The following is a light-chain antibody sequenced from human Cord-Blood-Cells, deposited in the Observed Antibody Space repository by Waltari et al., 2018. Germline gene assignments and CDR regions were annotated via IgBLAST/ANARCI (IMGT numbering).Light chain of an antibody. CDR1: QSISSY. CDR2: AAS. V-gene: IGKV1-39*01. Sequence: DIHMTQSPSSLSASVGDRVTTTCRASQSISSYLNWYQQKPGKAPKLLIYAASSLQSGVPARFSGSGSGTDFTLTISSLQPEDFATYYCQQSYSTLWTFGQGTKVEIK. CDR3: QQSYSTLWT. J-gene: IGKJ1*01.